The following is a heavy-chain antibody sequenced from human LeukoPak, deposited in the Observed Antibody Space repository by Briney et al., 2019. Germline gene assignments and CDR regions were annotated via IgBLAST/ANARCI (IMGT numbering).Heavy chain of an antibody. CDR2: IDTAGNT. J-gene: IGHJ3*02. D-gene: IGHD3-16*01. V-gene: IGHV3-13*04. CDR1: GFTFSSYD. Sequence: GGSLRLSCAASGFTFSSYDMHWVRQATGKGLEWVSAIDTAGNTFYPGSVKGRFTISRENAKNFLYLQMNNVRVGDTAVYYCARTSKVTSVMDIWGQGTMVTVSS. CDR3: ARTSKVTSVMDI.